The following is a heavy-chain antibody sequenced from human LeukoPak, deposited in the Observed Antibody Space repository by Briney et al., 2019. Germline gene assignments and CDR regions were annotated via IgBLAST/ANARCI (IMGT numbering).Heavy chain of an antibody. CDR3: ARGSGGWELLDC. J-gene: IGHJ4*02. CDR2: IYTSGST. V-gene: IGHV4-61*02. D-gene: IGHD1-26*01. Sequence: SETLSLTCTVSGGSISSGSYYWSWIRQPAGKGLEWIGRIYTSGSTNYNPSLKSRVTISVDMSKNQFSLKLSSVTAADTAVYYCARGSGGWELLDCWGQGTLVTVSS. CDR1: GGSISSGSYY.